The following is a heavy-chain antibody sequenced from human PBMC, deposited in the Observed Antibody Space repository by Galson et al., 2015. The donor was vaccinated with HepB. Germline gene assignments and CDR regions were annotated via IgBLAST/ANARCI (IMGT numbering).Heavy chain of an antibody. D-gene: IGHD3-3*01. V-gene: IGHV3-23*01. CDR1: GFTFSSYA. CDR2: ISGSGGTP. J-gene: IGHJ2*01. CDR3: AAAYYAFWSGTTPGYFDL. Sequence: SLRLSCAASGFTFSSYAMTWVRQAPGKGLEWVSSISGSGGTPYYSDSVKGRFTISRDNSKNTLYLQMNSLRVEDTAVYYCAAAYYAFWSGTTPGYFDLWGRGTLVTVSS.